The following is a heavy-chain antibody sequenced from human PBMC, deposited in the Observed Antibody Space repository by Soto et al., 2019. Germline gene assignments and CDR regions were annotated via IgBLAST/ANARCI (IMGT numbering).Heavy chain of an antibody. CDR1: GFTFSSSW. V-gene: IGHV3-74*01. D-gene: IGHD3-16*01. CDR2: INSDGTDT. CDR3: ARDWSYALNY. J-gene: IGHJ4*02. Sequence: PGGSLRLSCAASGFTFSSSWMHWVRQAPGKGLVWVSHINSDGTDTNYADSVKGRFTISRDNAKNTVYLQMNSLRAEDTAVYYCARDWSYALNYWGQGSLVTDSS.